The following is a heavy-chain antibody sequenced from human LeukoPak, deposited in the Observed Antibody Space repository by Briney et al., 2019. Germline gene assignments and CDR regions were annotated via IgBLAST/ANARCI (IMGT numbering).Heavy chain of an antibody. CDR3: ARDHCSGGSCYPDY. CDR1: GYTFTSYY. CDR2: INPSGGST. J-gene: IGHJ4*02. D-gene: IGHD2-15*01. Sequence: ASVTVSCKASGYTFTSYYMHWVRQAPGQGLEWMGRINPSGGSTSYAQKFHGRVTMTRDTSTSTVYMELSSLRSEDTAVYYCARDHCSGGSCYPDYWGQGTLVTVSS. V-gene: IGHV1-46*01.